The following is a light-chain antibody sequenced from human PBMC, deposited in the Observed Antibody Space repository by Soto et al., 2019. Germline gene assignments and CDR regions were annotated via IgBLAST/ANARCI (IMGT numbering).Light chain of an antibody. CDR2: GDN. Sequence: QSVLTQPPSVSGAPGQRVTISCTGSRSNIGANYDVHWYQQVPGTAPKLLIYGDNNRPSGVPDRFSGSKSGTSASLAITGLQTEDEADYYCQSYDSKLSVVFGGGTKLTVL. CDR3: QSYDSKLSVV. J-gene: IGLJ2*01. CDR1: RSNIGANYD. V-gene: IGLV1-40*01.